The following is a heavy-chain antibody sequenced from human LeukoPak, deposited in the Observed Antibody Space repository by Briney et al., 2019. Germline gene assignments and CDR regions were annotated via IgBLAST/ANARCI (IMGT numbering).Heavy chain of an antibody. CDR1: GGSISSSNW. Sequence: KTSETLSLTCAVSGGSISSSNWWSLVRQPPGKGLEWIGEIYHSGSTNYNPSLKSRVTISVDTSKNQFSLKLSSVTAADTAVYYCARGTQAWRRYYDSSGHRIRVADAFDIWGQGTMVTVSS. CDR2: IYHSGST. V-gene: IGHV4-4*02. J-gene: IGHJ3*02. CDR3: ARGTQAWRRYYDSSGHRIRVADAFDI. D-gene: IGHD3-22*01.